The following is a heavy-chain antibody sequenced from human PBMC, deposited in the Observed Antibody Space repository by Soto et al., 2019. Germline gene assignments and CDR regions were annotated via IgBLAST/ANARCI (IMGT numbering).Heavy chain of an antibody. Sequence: ASVKVSCKASGYTFTSYGISWVRQAPGQGLEWMGWISAYNGNTNYAQKLQGRVTMTTDTSTSTAYMELRSLRSDDTAVYYCATYSAWYRPFGWFDPWGQGTLFTVSS. V-gene: IGHV1-18*01. CDR3: ATYSAWYRPFGWFDP. CDR1: GYTFTSYG. J-gene: IGHJ5*02. CDR2: ISAYNGNT. D-gene: IGHD6-19*01.